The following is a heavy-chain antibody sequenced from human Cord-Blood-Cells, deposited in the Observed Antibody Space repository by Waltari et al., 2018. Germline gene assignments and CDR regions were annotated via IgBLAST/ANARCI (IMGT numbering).Heavy chain of an antibody. CDR2: IIPIFGTA. J-gene: IGHJ4*02. CDR1: VGTFSSYA. Sequence: QVQLVQSGAEVKKPGSSVKVSCKASVGTFSSYAISWVRRAPGQGLEWRGGIIPIFGTANYAQKFQGRVTITADESTSTAYMELSSLRSEDTAVYYCARDPTNVFAQFDYWGQGTLVTVSS. V-gene: IGHV1-69*01. CDR3: ARDPTNVFAQFDY. D-gene: IGHD3-10*01.